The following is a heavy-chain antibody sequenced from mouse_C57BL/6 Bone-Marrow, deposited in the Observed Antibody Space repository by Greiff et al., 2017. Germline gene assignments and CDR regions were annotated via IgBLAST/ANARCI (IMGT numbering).Heavy chain of an antibody. Sequence: VMLVESGPGLVQPSQSLSITCTVSGFSLTSYGVHWVRQSPGKGLEWLGVIWSGGSTDYNAAFISRLSISKDNSKSQVFFKMNSLQADDTAIYYCARNYYGSISYAMDYWGQGTSVTVSS. D-gene: IGHD1-1*01. V-gene: IGHV2-2*01. CDR3: ARNYYGSISYAMDY. CDR2: IWSGGST. CDR1: GFSLTSYG. J-gene: IGHJ4*01.